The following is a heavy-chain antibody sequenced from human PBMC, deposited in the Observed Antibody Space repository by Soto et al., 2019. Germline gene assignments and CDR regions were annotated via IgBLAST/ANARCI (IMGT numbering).Heavy chain of an antibody. D-gene: IGHD3-22*01. J-gene: IGHJ4*02. V-gene: IGHV3-23*01. CDR3: AKDFSYDSSGVLDY. CDR2: ISDNGGNT. Sequence: VQLLESGGALVQPGGSLRLSCEASGFTFRSYAMSWVRQAPGKGLEWVSAISDNGGNTYYPDSVRGRFTISRDNSKNTLFLQMNSARAEATAVYYCAKDFSYDSSGVLDYWGQGTLVTVSS. CDR1: GFTFRSYA.